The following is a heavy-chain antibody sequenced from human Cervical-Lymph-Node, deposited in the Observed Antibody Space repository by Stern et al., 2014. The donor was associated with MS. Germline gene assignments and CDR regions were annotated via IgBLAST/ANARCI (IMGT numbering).Heavy chain of an antibody. V-gene: IGHV1-69*01. D-gene: IGHD5-24*01. J-gene: IGHJ4*02. CDR1: GGTFSTYA. CDR3: ARATSRDGYHYPLDY. CDR2: IIPIFRSA. Sequence: QVKMVQSGAELKKPGSSAKVSCKASGGTFSTYAINWVRQAPGQGLEWMGGIIPIFRSAKSAQKYQGRLLITADASTSTDYMALSSLRSEDTVVYYCARATSRDGYHYPLDYWGLGTLVTVSS.